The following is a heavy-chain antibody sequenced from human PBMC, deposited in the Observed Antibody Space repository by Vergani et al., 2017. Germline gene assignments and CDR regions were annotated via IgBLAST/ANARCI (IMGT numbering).Heavy chain of an antibody. V-gene: IGHV3-9*01. D-gene: IGHD5-18*01. Sequence: EVQLLESGGGLVQPGGSLRLSCAASGFTFSSYAMHWVRQAPGKGLEWVSGISWNSGSIGYADSVKGRFTISRDNAKNSLYLQMNSLRAEDTALYYCAKDGYSYGWFDYWGQGTLVTVSS. CDR1: GFTFSSYA. CDR2: ISWNSGSI. CDR3: AKDGYSYGWFDY. J-gene: IGHJ4*02.